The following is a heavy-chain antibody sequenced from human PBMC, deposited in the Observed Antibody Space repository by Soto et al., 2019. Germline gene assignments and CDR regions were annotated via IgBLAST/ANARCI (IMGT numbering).Heavy chain of an antibody. D-gene: IGHD3-3*01. CDR1: GFTFSSCA. J-gene: IGHJ6*02. V-gene: IGHV3-64D*06. CDR2: ISYNGGST. Sequence: GGSLRLSCSASGFTFSSCALHWVRQAPGRGLEYVSAISYNGGSTYYADSVQDRFTVSRDNSKNTLYLQLSSLRVDDTAVYFCVKSSRRDITASRGMDVWGQGTTVNVSS. CDR3: VKSSRRDITASRGMDV.